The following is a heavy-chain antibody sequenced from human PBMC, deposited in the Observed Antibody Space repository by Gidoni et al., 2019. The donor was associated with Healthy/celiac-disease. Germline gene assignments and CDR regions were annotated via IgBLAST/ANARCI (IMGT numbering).Heavy chain of an antibody. CDR1: GGSFSGYY. V-gene: IGHV4-34*01. CDR3: ARGDRGYCSSTSCYRPHYYGMDV. D-gene: IGHD2-2*01. Sequence: QVQLQQWGAGLLKPSETLSLTCAAYGGSFSGYYWSWIRQPPGKGLEWIGEINHSGSTNYNPSLKSRVTISVDTSKNQFSLKLSSVTAADTAVYYCARGDRGYCSSTSCYRPHYYGMDVWGQGTTVTVSS. CDR2: INHSGST. J-gene: IGHJ6*02.